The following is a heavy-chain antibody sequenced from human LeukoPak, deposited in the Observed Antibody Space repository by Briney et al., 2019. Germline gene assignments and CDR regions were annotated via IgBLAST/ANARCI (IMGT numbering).Heavy chain of an antibody. Sequence: ASVKVSCKASGDTFNSVALSWVRLAPGQGLEWMGGIIPIFGTANYAQRFLGRVTITSDESTSTAYMELNSLTSEDTAVYYCARLSDPSKSPGPLDIWGKGTTVTVSS. J-gene: IGHJ6*04. V-gene: IGHV1-69*13. CDR3: ARLSDPSKSPGPLDI. D-gene: IGHD4-11*01. CDR1: GDTFNSVA. CDR2: IIPIFGTA.